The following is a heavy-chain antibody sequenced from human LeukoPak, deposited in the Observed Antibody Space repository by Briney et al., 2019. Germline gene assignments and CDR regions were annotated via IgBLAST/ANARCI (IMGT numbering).Heavy chain of an antibody. CDR2: IKQDGSEK. CDR3: AGELVVVNPLDSIVGFDY. D-gene: IGHD3-22*01. CDR1: GFTFSSYW. Sequence: PGGSLRLSCAASGFTFSSYWMSWVRQAPGKGLEWVANIKQDGSEKYYVDSVKGRFTISRDNAKNSLYLQMNSLRAEDTAVYYCAGELVVVNPLDSIVGFDYWGQGTLVTVSS. J-gene: IGHJ4*02. V-gene: IGHV3-7*01.